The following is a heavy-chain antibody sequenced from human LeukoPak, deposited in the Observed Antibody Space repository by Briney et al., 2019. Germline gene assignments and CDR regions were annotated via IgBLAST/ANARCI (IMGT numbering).Heavy chain of an antibody. CDR2: IYSGGST. Sequence: GGSLRLSCAASGFTLRSNYMSWVRQAPGEGLEWVSVIYSGGSTYYADSVKCRFTISRDNSKNTLYLQMNSLRAEDTAVYYCARGRTDGMDAWGQGTTVTVSS. CDR3: ARGRTDGMDA. J-gene: IGHJ6*02. V-gene: IGHV3-53*01. CDR1: GFTLRSNY.